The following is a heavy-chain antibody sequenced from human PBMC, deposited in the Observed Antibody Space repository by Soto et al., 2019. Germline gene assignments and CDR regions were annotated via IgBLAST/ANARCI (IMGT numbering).Heavy chain of an antibody. CDR2: ISSNGGST. CDR1: GFTFSSYA. D-gene: IGHD2-2*01. CDR3: AREGDCVSTSCDSFDS. V-gene: IGHV3-64*01. Sequence: EVQLVESGGGLVQPGGSLRLSCAASGFTFSSYAMHWVRQAPGKGLEYVSAISSNGGSTYYTNCVKGRFTNSRDNSKKTLDLQKRSLRAEDMAVDYCAREGDCVSTSCDSFDSWGQGTLVTVSS. J-gene: IGHJ4*02.